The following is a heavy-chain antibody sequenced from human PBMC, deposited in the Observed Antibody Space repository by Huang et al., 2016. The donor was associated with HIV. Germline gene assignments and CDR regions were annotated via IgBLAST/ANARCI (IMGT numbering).Heavy chain of an antibody. CDR1: GLTVSSYS. CDR2: ISGSSSPE. Sequence: EVQLVESGGGLAQPGGSLRLSCAASGLTVSSYSMNWVRQAPGKGLEWVSYISGSSSPENYPTSLKRRFTLSRDSAKNALYLQMNSLRADDTAVYYCARGPYYDILTGDDAFDIWGQGTMVTVSS. V-gene: IGHV3-48*01. J-gene: IGHJ3*02. D-gene: IGHD3-9*01. CDR3: ARGPYYDILTGDDAFDI.